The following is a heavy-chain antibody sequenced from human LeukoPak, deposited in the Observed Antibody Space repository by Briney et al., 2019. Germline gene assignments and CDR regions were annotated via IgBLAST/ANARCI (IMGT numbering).Heavy chain of an antibody. CDR2: MYYSGNT. J-gene: IGHJ4*02. D-gene: IGHD4/OR15-4a*01. V-gene: IGHV4-39*01. Sequence: PSETLSLTCTVSGDSISSRSYYWGWIRQPPGKGLEWIGSMYYSGNTYYNPSLKSRVTISVDTSKNQFSLKLSSVTAADTAVYYCARKVRPDYSRFDYWGQGTLVTVSS. CDR3: ARKVRPDYSRFDY. CDR1: GDSISSRSYY.